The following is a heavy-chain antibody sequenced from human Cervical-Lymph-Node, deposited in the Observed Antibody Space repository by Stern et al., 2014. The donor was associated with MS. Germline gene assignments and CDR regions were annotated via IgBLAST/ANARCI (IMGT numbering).Heavy chain of an antibody. J-gene: IGHJ4*02. Sequence: VQLVESGGGVAKPGRSLKLSCAAPGFSFSTYGMHWVPQAPGKGLEGVAVIGFDENNRSYADSVKGRFTISRDNSKNMLYLQMNSLGAEDTAVYYCASTQIGEGDSSGYDLDYWGQGTLVTVSS. CDR3: ASTQIGEGDSSGYDLDY. CDR2: IGFDENNR. D-gene: IGHD3-22*01. CDR1: GFSFSTYG. V-gene: IGHV3-33*01.